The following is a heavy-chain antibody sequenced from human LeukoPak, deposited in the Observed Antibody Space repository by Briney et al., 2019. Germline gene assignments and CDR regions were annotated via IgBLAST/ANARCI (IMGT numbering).Heavy chain of an antibody. Sequence: SETLSLTCTVSGGSISSYYWSWIRQPPGKGLEWIGYIYYSGSTNYNPSLKSRVTISVDTSKNQFSLKPSSVTAADTAVYYCASSYWNYWFDPWGQGTLVTVSS. J-gene: IGHJ5*02. V-gene: IGHV4-59*01. CDR3: ASSYWNYWFDP. CDR1: GGSISSYY. D-gene: IGHD1-7*01. CDR2: IYYSGST.